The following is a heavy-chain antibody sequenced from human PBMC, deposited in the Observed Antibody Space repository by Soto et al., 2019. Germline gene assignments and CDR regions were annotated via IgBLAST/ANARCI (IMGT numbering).Heavy chain of an antibody. CDR2: IIPILGIA. Sequence: QVQLVQSGAEVKKPGSSVKVSCKASGGTFSSYTISWVRQAPGQGLEWMGRIIPILGIANYAQKFQGRVTXTXDXXTSTAYMELSSLRSEDTAVYYCARAGYGSGSYLDYWGQGTLVTVSS. V-gene: IGHV1-69*02. CDR1: GGTFSSYT. CDR3: ARAGYGSGSYLDY. J-gene: IGHJ4*02. D-gene: IGHD3-10*01.